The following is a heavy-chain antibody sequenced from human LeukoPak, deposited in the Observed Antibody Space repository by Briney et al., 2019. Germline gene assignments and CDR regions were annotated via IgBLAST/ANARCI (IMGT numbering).Heavy chain of an antibody. Sequence: PGGSLRLSCVASGFSFRNYAIHWVRQAPGKGLEWVSSISSSSSYIYYADSVKGRFTISRDNAKNSLYLQMNSLRAEDTAVYYCARVSRRGSGWYWGQGTRVTVPS. J-gene: IGHJ4*02. D-gene: IGHD6-19*01. CDR3: ARVSRRGSGWY. V-gene: IGHV3-21*01. CDR2: ISSSSSYI. CDR1: GFSFRNYA.